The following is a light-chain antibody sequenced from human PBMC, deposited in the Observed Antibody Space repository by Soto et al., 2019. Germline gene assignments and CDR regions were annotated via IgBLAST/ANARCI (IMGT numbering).Light chain of an antibody. Sequence: IQRTQSPSSVYASVGARVTISCQASQGISRSLAWYQQKPGKAPKLLIYAASSRASGIPDRFSGSGSGTEFTLTISSLQPEDFATYYCQQHGQWPITFGQGTRLEIK. CDR2: AAS. V-gene: IGKV1-12*01. CDR1: QGISRS. J-gene: IGKJ5*01. CDR3: QQHGQWPIT.